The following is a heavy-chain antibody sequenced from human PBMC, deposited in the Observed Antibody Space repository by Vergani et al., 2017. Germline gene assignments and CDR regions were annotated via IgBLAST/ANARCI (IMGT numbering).Heavy chain of an antibody. CDR3: ARTEKDTAMAT. J-gene: IGHJ4*02. V-gene: IGHV4-59*01. D-gene: IGHD5-18*01. Sequence: QVQLQESGPGLVKPSETLSLTCTVSGGSISSYYWSWIRQPPGKGLEWIGYSYYSGSTNYNPSLKSRVTLSVDTSKNQCSLKLSSVTAADTAVYYCARTEKDTAMATWGQGTLVTVSS. CDR2: SYYSGST. CDR1: GGSISSYY.